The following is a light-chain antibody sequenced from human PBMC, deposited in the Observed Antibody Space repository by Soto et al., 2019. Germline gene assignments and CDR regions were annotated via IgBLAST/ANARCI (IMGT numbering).Light chain of an antibody. CDR3: QQYESSPWT. Sequence: EIVLTQSPGTLSLSPGQRATLSCRASQTVTSTYLAWYQQKPGQAPRLLIYGASNRATGISDRFGGGGAGTDFTLTISRLEPEDFAVYYCQQYESSPWTFGQGTKVDIK. CDR1: QTVTSTY. J-gene: IGKJ1*01. CDR2: GAS. V-gene: IGKV3-20*01.